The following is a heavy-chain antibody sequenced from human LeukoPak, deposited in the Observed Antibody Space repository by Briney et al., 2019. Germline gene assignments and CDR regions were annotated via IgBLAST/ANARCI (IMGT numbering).Heavy chain of an antibody. V-gene: IGHV1-18*04. CDR3: ARDLMVRGVITYYFDY. J-gene: IGHJ4*02. D-gene: IGHD3-10*01. CDR2: ISAYNGNT. CDR1: GYTFTGYY. Sequence: ASVKVSCKASGYTFTGYYMHWVRQAPGQGLEWMGWISAYNGNTNYAQKLQGRVTMTTDTSTSTAYMELRSLRSDDTAVYYCARDLMVRGVITYYFDYWGQGTLVTVSS.